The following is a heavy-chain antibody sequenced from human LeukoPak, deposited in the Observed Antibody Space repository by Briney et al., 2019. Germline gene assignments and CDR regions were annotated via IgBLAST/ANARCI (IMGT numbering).Heavy chain of an antibody. D-gene: IGHD2-15*01. CDR2: IYYSGTT. CDR3: ARQRGYCSGGTCYRTPHFDY. CDR1: GGSISSSSSYY. J-gene: IGHJ4*02. V-gene: IGHV4-39*02. Sequence: WETLSLTCTVSGGSISSSSSYYWGWIRQPPGKGLEWIGSIYYSGTTYHNPSLKSRVTISVDTSKNYFSLKLSSVTAADTAVYYCARQRGYCSGGTCYRTPHFDYWGQGTLVTVSS.